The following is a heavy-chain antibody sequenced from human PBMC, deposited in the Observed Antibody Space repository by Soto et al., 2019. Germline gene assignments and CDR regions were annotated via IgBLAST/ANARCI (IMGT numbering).Heavy chain of an antibody. CDR2: ILPIFTTA. J-gene: IGHJ4*02. CDR3: AKDIGFQQHLFVFDN. Sequence: GPPVKVSCKASGGTFSNYAFSWVRQAPGQGLEWMGGILPIFTTATYAPKFQDRVTITADESTSTVYMDLSSLRSEDTALYYCAKDIGFQQHLFVFDNWGQGTLVTVSS. D-gene: IGHD6-13*01. V-gene: IGHV1-69*13. CDR1: GGTFSNYA.